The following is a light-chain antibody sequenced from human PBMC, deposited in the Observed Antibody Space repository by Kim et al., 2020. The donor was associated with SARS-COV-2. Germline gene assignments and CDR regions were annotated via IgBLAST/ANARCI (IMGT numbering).Light chain of an antibody. CDR3: SSYTSSSTLVV. Sequence: QSITSSCTGTSSDVGGYNYVSWYQRHLGKAPKLMIYDVSNRPSGVSNRFSGSKSGNTASLTISGLQAEDEADYYCSSYTSSSTLVVFGGGTQLTVL. CDR2: DVS. V-gene: IGLV2-14*03. CDR1: SSDVGGYNY. J-gene: IGLJ2*01.